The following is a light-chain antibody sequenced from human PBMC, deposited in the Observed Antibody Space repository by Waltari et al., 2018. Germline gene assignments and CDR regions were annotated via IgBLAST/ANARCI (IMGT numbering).Light chain of an antibody. CDR3: QQYDISPLT. CDR1: QTVRTTY. J-gene: IGKJ4*01. V-gene: IGKV3-20*01. CDR2: GAS. Sequence: EIVLTQSQGTLSLSPGERATLSCRASQTVRTTYLAWYQQKPGQPPTLPIYGASSMATGVPDRFSGSGSGTDFSLTISSLEPEDFAVYYCQQYDISPLTFGGGTKVEIK.